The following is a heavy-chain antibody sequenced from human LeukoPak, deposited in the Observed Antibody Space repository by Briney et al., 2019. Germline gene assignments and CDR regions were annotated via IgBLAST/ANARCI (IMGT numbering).Heavy chain of an antibody. CDR1: GFTVNNNY. V-gene: IGHV3-53*04. CDR3: TKAVSGGGNFVMDV. Sequence: PGGSLRLSCAASGFTVNNNYMSWVRQAPGKGLECVSVIYSGGSTKYADSVKGRFIVSRHNSENTLYLQLSSLRPEDTAVYYCTKAVSGGGNFVMDVWGQGTTVTVSS. D-gene: IGHD2-15*01. CDR2: IYSGGST. J-gene: IGHJ6*02.